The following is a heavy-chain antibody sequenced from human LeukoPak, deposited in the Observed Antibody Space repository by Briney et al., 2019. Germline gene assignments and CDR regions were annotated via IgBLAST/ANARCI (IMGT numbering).Heavy chain of an antibody. D-gene: IGHD6-13*01. CDR2: ISAYNGDT. CDR1: AYTFTNYG. Sequence: EASVNVSRKASAYTFTNYGINWVRQAPGQGLEWMGWISAYNGDTNYAQKLQGRVTMTTDTSTSTAYMELRSLRSDDTAVYYCAVRNRSSWSAFDFWGQGTLVTVSS. CDR3: AVRNRSSWSAFDF. J-gene: IGHJ4*02. V-gene: IGHV1-18*01.